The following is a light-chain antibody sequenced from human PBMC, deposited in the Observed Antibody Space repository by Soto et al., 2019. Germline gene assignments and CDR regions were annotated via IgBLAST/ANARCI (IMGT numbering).Light chain of an antibody. J-gene: IGKJ4*01. CDR3: QQYYSTPLLT. V-gene: IGKV4-1*01. Sequence: DIVMTQSPDSLAVSLGERATINCKSSQSVLYSSNNKNYLAWYQQKPGQPPKLXXYWASTRESGVPDRFSGSVSGTDFTLTISSLQAEDVSVYYGQQYYSTPLLTFGGGTKVDIK. CDR1: QSVLYSSNNKNY. CDR2: WAS.